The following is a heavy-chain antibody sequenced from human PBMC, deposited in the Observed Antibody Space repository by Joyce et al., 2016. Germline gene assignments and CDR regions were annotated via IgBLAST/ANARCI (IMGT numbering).Heavy chain of an antibody. CDR1: GYTFTTSS. Sequence: QIQLLQSGAEVKRPGASVRVSCLTSGYTFTTSSITWVRQAPGQGLEWVGRISTFNGDTTYGQRLQGRVTMTTDTSTSTAFMELRSLTSDDTAVYYCARGDYPRYFDYWGQGTLVTVSS. J-gene: IGHJ4*02. CDR3: ARGDYPRYFDY. V-gene: IGHV1-18*01. D-gene: IGHD3-16*01. CDR2: ISTFNGDT.